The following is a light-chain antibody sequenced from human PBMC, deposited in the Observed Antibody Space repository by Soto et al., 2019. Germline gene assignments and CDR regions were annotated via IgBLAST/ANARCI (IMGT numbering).Light chain of an antibody. CDR3: SSDRYSRTPYYF. CDR1: SSDVGGYNY. Sequence: QSALTQPASVSGSPGQSITISCTGTSSDVGGYNYVSWYQLHPGKAPKLMIYEVSNRPSGVSNRFSGSKSGNTASLTISGLQAEDEADYFCSSDRYSRTPYYFFGTGTKLTVL. J-gene: IGLJ1*01. CDR2: EVS. V-gene: IGLV2-14*03.